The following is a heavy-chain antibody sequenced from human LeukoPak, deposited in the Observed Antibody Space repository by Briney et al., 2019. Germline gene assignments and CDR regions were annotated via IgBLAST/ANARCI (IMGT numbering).Heavy chain of an antibody. Sequence: GESLQISCKGSGYSFTSHWIGWVRQMPGKGLEWMGVVYPGDSDTRYSPSFRGQVIISADKSINTAYLQWSSLKASDTAMYYCARAFYSSGFFFDYWGQGTLVTVSS. CDR1: GYSFTSHW. CDR3: ARAFYSSGFFFDY. J-gene: IGHJ4*02. V-gene: IGHV5-51*01. CDR2: VYPGDSDT. D-gene: IGHD6-19*01.